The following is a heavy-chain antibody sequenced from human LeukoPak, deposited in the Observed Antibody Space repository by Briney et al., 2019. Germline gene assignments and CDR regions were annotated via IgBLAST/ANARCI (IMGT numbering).Heavy chain of an antibody. Sequence: GGSLRLSCAASGFTFSNYGMHWVRQAPGKGLEWVAIISYDGGNKYYADSVKGRFTISRDNSKNTLYLQMNSLRAEDTAVYYCAKDLGDYGGNSDLNYWGQGTLVTVSS. CDR3: AKDLGDYGGNSDLNY. V-gene: IGHV3-30*18. J-gene: IGHJ4*02. D-gene: IGHD4-23*01. CDR2: ISYDGGNK. CDR1: GFTFSNYG.